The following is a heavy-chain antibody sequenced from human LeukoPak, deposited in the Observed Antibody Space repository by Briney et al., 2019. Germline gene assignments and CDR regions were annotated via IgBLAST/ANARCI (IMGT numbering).Heavy chain of an antibody. J-gene: IGHJ4*02. CDR3: ARKGYGDYNRNFHY. V-gene: IGHV4-4*07. CDR1: GGSISSYF. CDR2: IYTSGNT. Sequence: PSETLSLTCTVSGGSISSYFWSWIRQPAGGGLEWIGRIYTSGNTNYNPSLKSRVAMSVDSSKNQFSLRLSSVTAADTAVYYCARKGYGDYNRNFHYWGQGTLVTVSS. D-gene: IGHD4-17*01.